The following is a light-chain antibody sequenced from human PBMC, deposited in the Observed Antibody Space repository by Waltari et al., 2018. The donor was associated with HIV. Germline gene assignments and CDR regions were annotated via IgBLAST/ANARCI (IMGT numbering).Light chain of an antibody. Sequence: DIVMTQSPDSLPVSLGERATINCTSSRSILHSSDNRNYLAWYQQKPRQPPKLLISCASTRESGVPDRFSGSASGTAVTLTITRLQAEDVAVYHCQQYFRIPPTFGGGTKVEIK. J-gene: IGKJ4*02. CDR3: QQYFRIPPT. CDR2: CAS. CDR1: RSILHSSDNRNY. V-gene: IGKV4-1*01.